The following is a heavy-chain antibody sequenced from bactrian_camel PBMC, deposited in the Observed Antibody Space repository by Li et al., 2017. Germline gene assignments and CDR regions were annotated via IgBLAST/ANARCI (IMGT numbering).Heavy chain of an antibody. J-gene: IGHJ6*01. CDR1: GATQDISC. V-gene: IGHV3S53*01. CDR3: TTPPGGNWYYESFGS. D-gene: IGHD2*01. CDR2: IDSDGIT. Sequence: VQLVESGGESVQAGGSLRLSCVASGATQDISCMGWFRQVPGLEREGIGSIDSDGITTYADSLKARFTISRDNAKNTVYLQMNSLKSEDTALYYCTTPPGGNWYYESFGSWGQGTQVTVS.